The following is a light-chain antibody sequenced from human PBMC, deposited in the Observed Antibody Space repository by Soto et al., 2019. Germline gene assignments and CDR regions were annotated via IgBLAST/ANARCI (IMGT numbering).Light chain of an antibody. CDR1: NIGSKS. CDR2: DDS. J-gene: IGLJ1*01. V-gene: IGLV3-21*02. Sequence: SYELTQPPSVSVAPGQTARITCGGNNIGSKSVHWYQQKPGQAPVLVVYDDSDRPSGIPERFSGSNSGNTATLTVSGLQAEDEADYYCSSYAGGNDYVFGTGTKVTVL. CDR3: SSYAGGNDYV.